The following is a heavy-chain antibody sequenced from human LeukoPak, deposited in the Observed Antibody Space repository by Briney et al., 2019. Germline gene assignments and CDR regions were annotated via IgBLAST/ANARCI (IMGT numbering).Heavy chain of an antibody. CDR3: AKQHSSDWNGVAEYFQH. J-gene: IGHJ1*01. CDR2: IYYSGST. Sequence: SETLSLTCTVSGGSISSSSYYWGWIRQPPGKGLEWIGSIYYSGSTYYNPSLKSRVTISVDTSKNQFSLKLSSVTAADTAVYYCAKQHSSDWNGVAEYFQHWGQGTLVTVSS. D-gene: IGHD6-19*01. CDR1: GGSISSSSYY. V-gene: IGHV4-39*07.